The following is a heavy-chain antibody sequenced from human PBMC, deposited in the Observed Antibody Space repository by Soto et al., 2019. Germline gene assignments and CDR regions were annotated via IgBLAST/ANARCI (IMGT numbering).Heavy chain of an antibody. CDR2: IFPNVGTA. CDR1: GGSFSTNE. V-gene: IGHV1-69*01. Sequence: QVHLEQSGAEVKKPGTSVKVSCKAYGGSFSTNEIAWVRQAPGQGREWMGRIFPNVGTADYAQKFEGRLSITPDESTSTVFMELSRLISADTAVYFCARARYSSRWGTFDRWGQGTQVAVSS. J-gene: IGHJ4*02. D-gene: IGHD6-19*01. CDR3: ARARYSSRWGTFDR.